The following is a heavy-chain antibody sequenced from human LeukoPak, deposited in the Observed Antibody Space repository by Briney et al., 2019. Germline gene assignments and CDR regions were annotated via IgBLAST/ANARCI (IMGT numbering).Heavy chain of an antibody. CDR1: GFTFAGYA. J-gene: IGHJ4*02. CDR3: AKDQRLTTVTTLDY. CDR2: ISGSDGST. V-gene: IGHV3-23*01. Sequence: GGSLRLSCAASGFTFAGYAMTWVRQAPGKGLEWVSGISGSDGSTYYADSVKGRFTISRDNSKNTLYLQMNSLRAEDTAVYYCAKDQRLTTVTTLDYWGQGTLVTVSS. D-gene: IGHD4-17*01.